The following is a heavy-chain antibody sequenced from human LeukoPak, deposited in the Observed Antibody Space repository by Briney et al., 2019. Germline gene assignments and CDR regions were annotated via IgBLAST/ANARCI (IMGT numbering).Heavy chain of an antibody. V-gene: IGHV3-21*01. CDR1: EFTFSSYT. CDR3: ARLSVTTDSYYYGMDV. Sequence: GGSLRLSCAASEFTFSSYTMNWVRQAPGKGLEWVSSISSSSSYIYYADSVKGRFTISRDNAKNSLYLQMNSLRAEDTAVYYCARLSVTTDSYYYGMDVWGQGTTVTVSS. CDR2: ISSSSSYI. D-gene: IGHD4-17*01. J-gene: IGHJ6*02.